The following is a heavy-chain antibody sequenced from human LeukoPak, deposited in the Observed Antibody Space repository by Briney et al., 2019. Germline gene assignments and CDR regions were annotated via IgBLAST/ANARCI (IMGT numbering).Heavy chain of an antibody. V-gene: IGHV4-59*01. CDR3: ARENYFDY. CDR2: IHHSGST. J-gene: IGHJ4*02. Sequence: KPSETLSLTCTVSGGSISSYYWGWIRQPPGKGLQWIGYIHHSGSTDYNASLKSRVTISVDTSKNQFSLKLTSLTAADTAVYYCARENYFDYWGQGTLVTVSS. CDR1: GGSISSYY.